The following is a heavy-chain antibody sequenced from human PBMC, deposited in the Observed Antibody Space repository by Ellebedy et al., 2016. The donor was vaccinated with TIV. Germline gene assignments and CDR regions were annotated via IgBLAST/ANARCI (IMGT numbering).Heavy chain of an antibody. Sequence: GESLKISCAASGFTFRNYAMTWVRQAPGKRLEWVSVVSGSGEETYYADPVKGRFTIPRDNSKHTLDLQMNNVRAEDAAVYFCAKNQGSGSPYYYAMDVWGQGTTVIVSS. CDR2: VSGSGEET. CDR3: AKNQGSGSPYYYAMDV. J-gene: IGHJ6*02. V-gene: IGHV3-23*01. D-gene: IGHD3-10*01. CDR1: GFTFRNYA.